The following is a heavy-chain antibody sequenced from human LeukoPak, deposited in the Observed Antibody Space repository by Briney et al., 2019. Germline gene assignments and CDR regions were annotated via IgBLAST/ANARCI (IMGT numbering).Heavy chain of an antibody. D-gene: IGHD2-2*01. V-gene: IGHV3-30*04. CDR3: ARVPETSIVVEPATDFDY. CDR1: GFTFSGYA. Sequence: TGGCLRLSCAGSGFTFSGYAMHWVRQAPGKGLEWVAVIYYDGNNEHYAESVRGRFTISRDNSKSTLYLQMNSLRAEDTAVYYCARVPETSIVVEPATDFDYWGQGTLVTVSS. CDR2: IYYDGNNE. J-gene: IGHJ4*02.